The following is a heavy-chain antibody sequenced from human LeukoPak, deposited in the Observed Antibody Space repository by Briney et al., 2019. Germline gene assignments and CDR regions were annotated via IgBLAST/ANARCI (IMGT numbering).Heavy chain of an antibody. J-gene: IGHJ4*02. CDR1: GLTFSSLA. CDR3: ARVPNDSGWAGDC. Sequence: PGGSLRLSCSASGLTFSSLALHWVRQAPGKGLEWVAVISYDGSHKFYADSVKGRFTISRDNSKNTLFLQMNNLGVEDTAVYYCARVPNDSGWAGDCWGQGTLVTVSS. CDR2: ISYDGSHK. V-gene: IGHV3-30-3*01. D-gene: IGHD6-19*01.